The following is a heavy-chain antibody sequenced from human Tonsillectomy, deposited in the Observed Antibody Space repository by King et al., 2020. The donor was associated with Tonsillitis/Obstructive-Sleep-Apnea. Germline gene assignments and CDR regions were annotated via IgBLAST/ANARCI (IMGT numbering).Heavy chain of an antibody. J-gene: IGHJ6*02. D-gene: IGHD2-2*01. CDR3: ARCSSREYQLLALYYYYGMDV. Sequence: VQLVESGGGVVQPGRSMRLSCAASGFPFSSYAMHWVRQAPGKGLEWVAVISYDGSNKYYADSVKGRFTISRDNSKNTLYLQMNSLRAEDTAVYYFARCSSREYQLLALYYYYGMDVWGQGTTVTASS. CDR2: ISYDGSNK. V-gene: IGHV3-30-3*01. CDR1: GFPFSSYA.